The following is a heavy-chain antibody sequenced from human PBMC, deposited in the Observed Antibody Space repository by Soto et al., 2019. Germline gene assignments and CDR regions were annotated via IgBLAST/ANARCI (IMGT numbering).Heavy chain of an antibody. V-gene: IGHV4-4*02. CDR1: GGSISSSNR. Sequence: SQSLSLTCAVCGGSISSSNRWSWLRQPPGKGLEWIGEIYHSGSTNYNPSLKSRVTISVDKSKNQFSLKLSSVTATDTAVYYCASSTGLFFDYWGQGTLVTVSS. CDR3: ASSTGLFFDY. J-gene: IGHJ4*02. CDR2: IYHSGST.